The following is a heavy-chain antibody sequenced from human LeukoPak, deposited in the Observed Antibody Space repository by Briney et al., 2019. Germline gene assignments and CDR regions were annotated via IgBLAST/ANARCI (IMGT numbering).Heavy chain of an antibody. D-gene: IGHD4-17*01. Sequence: SQTLSLTCTVSGGSFGRGDYYWSWVRQSPVKGLEWIGYIHNTGTAYYNPSLKSRVTISVDTSKNQFSLKLSSVTAADTAVYYCARVLDYGDYSDYFDYWGQGTLVTVSS. CDR2: IHNTGTA. CDR3: ARVLDYGDYSDYFDY. J-gene: IGHJ4*02. V-gene: IGHV4-30-4*08. CDR1: GGSFGRGDYY.